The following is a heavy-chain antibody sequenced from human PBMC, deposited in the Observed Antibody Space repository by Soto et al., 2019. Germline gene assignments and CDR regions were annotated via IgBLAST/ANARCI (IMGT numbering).Heavy chain of an antibody. V-gene: IGHV3-23*01. Sequence: GGSLRLSWAASGFTFDNFAMSWIRQAPGKGLEWVAAISGGGGGSYYADSVKGRFTISRDNSKNTLYLQMNSLRAEDTALYYCAKEPAATLSWFDPWGQGTQVTVSS. CDR2: ISGGGGGS. D-gene: IGHD2-2*01. CDR3: AKEPAATLSWFDP. J-gene: IGHJ5*02. CDR1: GFTFDNFA.